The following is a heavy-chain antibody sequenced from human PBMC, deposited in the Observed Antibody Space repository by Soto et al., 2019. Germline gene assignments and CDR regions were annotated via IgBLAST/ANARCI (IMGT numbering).Heavy chain of an antibody. Sequence: PSETLSLTCAVSGYSISSGYYWGWIRQPPGKGLEWIGSIYHSGSTYYNASLKSRVTISVDTSKNQFSLKLTSVTDADTAVDYWASGIDFYYAMSVWGKGTRVTFPS. V-gene: IGHV4-38-2*01. CDR2: IYHSGST. CDR3: ASGIDFYYAMSV. J-gene: IGHJ6*01. CDR1: GYSISSGYY.